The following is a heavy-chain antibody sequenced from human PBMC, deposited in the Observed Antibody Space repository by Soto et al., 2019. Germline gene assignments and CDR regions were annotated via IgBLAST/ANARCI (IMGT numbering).Heavy chain of an antibody. V-gene: IGHV4-30-4*01. D-gene: IGHD2-15*01. CDR3: ARDGEPIGYCSGGSCSNWFDP. CDR1: GGSISSGDYY. J-gene: IGHJ5*02. Sequence: QVQLQESGPGLVKPSQTLSLTCTVSGGSISSGDYYWSWIRQPPGKGLEWIGYIYYSGSTYYNPSLKSRVTISVDTSKNQFSLKLSSVTAADTAVYYCARDGEPIGYCSGGSCSNWFDPWGQGTLVTVSS. CDR2: IYYSGST.